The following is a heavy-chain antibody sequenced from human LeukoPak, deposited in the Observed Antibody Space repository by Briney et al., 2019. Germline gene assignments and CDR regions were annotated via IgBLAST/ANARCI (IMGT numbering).Heavy chain of an antibody. D-gene: IGHD2-21*01. V-gene: IGHV3-15*01. CDR3: AYLRPNDYYYYYMDV. J-gene: IGHJ6*03. Sequence: PGGFLRLSCEASGFSFTNAWMNWVRLAPGKGLEWVGRLKSRVDGGAADYAAPVKGRFTISRDDSKDTLYLQMNSLKTEDTGIYYRAYLRPNDYYYYYMDVWGKGTTVTVAS. CDR1: GFSFTNAW. CDR2: LKSRVDGGAA.